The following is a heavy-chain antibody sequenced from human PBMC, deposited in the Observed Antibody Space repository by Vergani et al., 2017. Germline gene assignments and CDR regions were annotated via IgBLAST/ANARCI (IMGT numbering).Heavy chain of an antibody. CDR2: ISSSGRTI. Sequence: QVQLVESGGGLVKPGGSLRLSCAASGFTFSDYYMSWIRQAPGKGLEWVSYISSSGRTIYYADSVKGRFTSSRDNAKNSLYLKRNSLRAEDTAVYYCARGAFYSGSYTWFDPWGQGTLVTVSS. CDR3: ARGAFYSGSYTWFDP. V-gene: IGHV3-11*01. CDR1: GFTFSDYY. J-gene: IGHJ5*02. D-gene: IGHD1-26*01.